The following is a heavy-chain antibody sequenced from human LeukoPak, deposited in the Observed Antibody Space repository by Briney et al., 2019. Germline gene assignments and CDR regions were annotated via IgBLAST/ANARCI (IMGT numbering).Heavy chain of an antibody. CDR2: IYYGGRT. CDR1: GGSISSHY. V-gene: IGHV4-59*11. D-gene: IGHD6-19*01. CDR3: AREVTVAGTFYFYMDV. J-gene: IGHJ6*03. Sequence: SETLSLTCSVPGGSISSHYWTWVRQPPGQALEFIGYIYYGGRTQYNPSLKSRVTMTMDTSKNQFSLRLNSVSAADTAVYYCAREVTVAGTFYFYMDVWGKGTTVTVSS.